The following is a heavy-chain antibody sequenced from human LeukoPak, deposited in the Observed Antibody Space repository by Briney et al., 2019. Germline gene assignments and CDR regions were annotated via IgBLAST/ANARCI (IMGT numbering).Heavy chain of an antibody. D-gene: IGHD3-16*01. CDR3: ARDGADHYMDV. CDR2: IVPMIGTA. CDR1: GGTFRSYA. Sequence: SVQVSCKASGGTFRSYAISWVRQAPGQGLEWMGRIVPMIGTANYAQKFQGRVTIITDESTSTAYMELSSLRSEDTAVYYCARDGADHYMDVWGKGTTVTVSS. V-gene: IGHV1-69*05. J-gene: IGHJ6*03.